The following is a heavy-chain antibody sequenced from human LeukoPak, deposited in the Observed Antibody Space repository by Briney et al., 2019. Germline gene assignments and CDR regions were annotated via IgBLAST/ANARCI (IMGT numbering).Heavy chain of an antibody. CDR2: ISSSSSYI. J-gene: IGHJ4*02. D-gene: IGHD1-26*01. CDR1: GFTFSSYS. Sequence: GGSLRLSCAASGFTFSSYSMNWARQAPGKGLEWVSSISSSSSYIYYADSVKGRFTISRDNAKNSLYLQMNSLRAEDTAVYYCARQVREWELSFDYWGQGTLVTVSS. CDR3: ARQVREWELSFDY. V-gene: IGHV3-21*01.